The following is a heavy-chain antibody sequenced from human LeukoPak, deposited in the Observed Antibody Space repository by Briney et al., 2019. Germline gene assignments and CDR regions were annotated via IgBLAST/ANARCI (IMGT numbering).Heavy chain of an antibody. J-gene: IGHJ4*02. CDR1: GYTFTSYY. CDR3: ARDRNYYDRYNDFDY. Sequence: ASVKVSCKASGYTFTSYYMHWVRQAPGQGLEWMGLINPSGGSTSYAQKFQGRVTMTRDTSTSTVYMELSSLRSEDTAVYYCARDRNYYDRYNDFDYWGQGTLVTVSS. D-gene: IGHD3-22*01. V-gene: IGHV1-46*01. CDR2: INPSGGST.